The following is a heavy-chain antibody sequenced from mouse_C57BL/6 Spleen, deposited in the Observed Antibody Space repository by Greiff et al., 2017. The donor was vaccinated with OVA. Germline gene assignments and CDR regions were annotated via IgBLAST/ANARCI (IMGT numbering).Heavy chain of an antibody. CDR2: IYPGDGDT. D-gene: IGHD2-2*01. CDR1: GYAFSSYW. Sequence: QVQLQQSGAELVKPGASVKISCKASGYAFSSYWMNWVKQRPGKGLEWIGQIYPGDGDTNYNGKFKGKATMTADKSSSTAYMQLSSLTSEDSAVYFGARGGYDEGYFDYWGQGTTLTVSS. J-gene: IGHJ2*01. V-gene: IGHV1-80*01. CDR3: ARGGYDEGYFDY.